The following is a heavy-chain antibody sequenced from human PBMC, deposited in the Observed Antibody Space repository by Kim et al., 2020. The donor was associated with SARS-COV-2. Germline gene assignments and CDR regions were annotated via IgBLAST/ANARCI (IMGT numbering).Heavy chain of an antibody. CDR3: ARDTTGTAPFDY. Sequence: GGSLRLSCAASGFTFSSYGMHWVRQAPGKGLEWVAVIWYDGSNKYYADSVKGRFTISRDNSKNTLYLQMNSLRAEDTAVYYCARDTTGTAPFDYWGQGTLVTVSS. CDR1: GFTFSSYG. V-gene: IGHV3-33*01. J-gene: IGHJ4*02. D-gene: IGHD1-1*01. CDR2: IWYDGSNK.